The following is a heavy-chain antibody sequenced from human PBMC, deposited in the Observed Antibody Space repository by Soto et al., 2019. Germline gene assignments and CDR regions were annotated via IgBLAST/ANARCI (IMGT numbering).Heavy chain of an antibody. CDR3: ARDRDDYGDYVPCDY. CDR1: GFTFSSYA. CDR2: ISYDGSNK. J-gene: IGHJ4*02. D-gene: IGHD4-17*01. Sequence: QVQLVESGGGVVQPGRSLRLSCAASGFTFSSYAMHWVRQAPGKGLEWVAVISYDGSNKYYADSVKGRFTISRDNSKNTRYLQMNSLRAEDTAVYYCARDRDDYGDYVPCDYWGQGTLVTVSS. V-gene: IGHV3-30-3*01.